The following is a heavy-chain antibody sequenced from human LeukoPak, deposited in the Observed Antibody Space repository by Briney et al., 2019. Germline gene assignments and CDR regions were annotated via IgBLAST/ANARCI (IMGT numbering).Heavy chain of an antibody. CDR2: IKQDGSEK. J-gene: IGHJ4*02. V-gene: IGHV3-7*01. CDR3: ASGDYFYYFDY. CDR1: GFTFSRYW. Sequence: GGSLRLSCAASGFTFSRYWMNWVRQAPGKGLEWVANIKQDGSEKYYVDSVKGRFTISRDNAKNSLYLQMNSLRAEDTAVYYCASGDYFYYFDYWGQGTLVTVSS. D-gene: IGHD4-17*01.